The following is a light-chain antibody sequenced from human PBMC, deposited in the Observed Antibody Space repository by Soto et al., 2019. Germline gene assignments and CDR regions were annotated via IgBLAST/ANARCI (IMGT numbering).Light chain of an antibody. CDR3: LQFGSSPYT. Sequence: EIVLTQAPANLSLSPGERATLSCRASQVVSTSYLAWYYQKPGQAPSLLIYATSRRATDIPDRFSGSGSGTDFTLTVSRLEPEDFAVFYCLQFGSSPYTFGQRTKLEIQ. CDR2: ATS. J-gene: IGKJ2*01. V-gene: IGKV3-20*01. CDR1: QVVSTSY.